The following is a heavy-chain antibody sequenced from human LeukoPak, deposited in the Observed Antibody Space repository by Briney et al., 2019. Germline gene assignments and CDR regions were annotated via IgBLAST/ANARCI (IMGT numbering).Heavy chain of an antibody. CDR3: ARGSGTIFGVVNPNDYYYYYGMDV. D-gene: IGHD3-3*01. CDR1: GGSFSGYY. Sequence: SETLSLTCAVYGGSFSGYYWSWIRQPPGKGLEWIGEINHSGSTNYIPSLKSRVTISVDTSKNQFSLKLSSVTAADTAVYYCARGSGTIFGVVNPNDYYYYYGMDVWGQGTTVTVSS. V-gene: IGHV4-34*01. J-gene: IGHJ6*02. CDR2: INHSGST.